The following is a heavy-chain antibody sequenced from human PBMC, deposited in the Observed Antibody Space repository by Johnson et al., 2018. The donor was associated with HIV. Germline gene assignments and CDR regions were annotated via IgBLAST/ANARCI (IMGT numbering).Heavy chain of an antibody. Sequence: QVQLVESGGGVVQPGRSLRLSCAASGFTFSRYAMHWVRQAPGKGLEWVAVIRYDGSNKYYADSVKGRFTISRDNSKNTLYLQMNSLGAEDTAVYYCAKSGLFVLVVYAPDVFDIWGQGTMVTVSS. J-gene: IGHJ3*02. V-gene: IGHV3-30*02. CDR3: AKSGLFVLVVYAPDVFDI. CDR1: GFTFSRYA. CDR2: IRYDGSNK. D-gene: IGHD2-8*02.